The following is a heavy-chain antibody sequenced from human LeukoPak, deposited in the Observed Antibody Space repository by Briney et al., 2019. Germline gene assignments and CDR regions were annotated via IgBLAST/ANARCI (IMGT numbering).Heavy chain of an antibody. J-gene: IGHJ4*02. CDR2: IDSDGSST. CDR1: GFTFSSYW. CDR3: ARDALATLTDDY. Sequence: GGSLRLSCVASGFTFSSYWMHWVRQAPGKGLVWVSRIDSDGSSTSYADSVKGRFTISRDNAKNSLYLQMNSLRAEDTAVYYCARDALATLTDDYWGQGTLVTVSS. D-gene: IGHD4/OR15-4a*01. V-gene: IGHV3-74*01.